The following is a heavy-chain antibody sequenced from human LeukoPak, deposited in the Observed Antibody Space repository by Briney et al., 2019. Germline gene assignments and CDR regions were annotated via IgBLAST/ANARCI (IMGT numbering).Heavy chain of an antibody. J-gene: IGHJ3*02. CDR3: ARSKQQLAAFDI. V-gene: IGHV4-59*01. CDR1: GVAISSYD. CDR2: IYYSGST. Sequence: SSGTLSLTCAVSGVAISSYDWSWIRQPPGKGLEWIGDIYYSGSTKYNPSPKSRVIISVDTSKNQLSLKLSSVTAADTAVDYCARSKQQLAAFDIWGQGTMVTVSS. D-gene: IGHD6-13*01.